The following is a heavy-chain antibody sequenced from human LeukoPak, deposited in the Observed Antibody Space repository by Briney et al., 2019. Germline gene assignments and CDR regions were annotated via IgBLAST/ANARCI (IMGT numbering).Heavy chain of an antibody. J-gene: IGHJ6*02. CDR1: GDSVSRKSAA. CDR3: ARGRPFYYGMDV. CDR2: TYYRSRSKWDS. Sequence: SQTLSLTCAISGDSVSRKSAAWNWIRQSPSRGLEWLVRTYYRSRSKWDSDYAVSMKGRITANADTSKNQFSLQLTSVTPEDTAVYYCARGRPFYYGMDVWGQGTTVTVSS. V-gene: IGHV6-1*01.